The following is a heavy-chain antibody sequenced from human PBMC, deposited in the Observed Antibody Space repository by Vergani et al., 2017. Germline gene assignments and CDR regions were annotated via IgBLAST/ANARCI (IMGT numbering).Heavy chain of an antibody. D-gene: IGHD3-3*01. Sequence: QVQLVQSGAEVKKPGASVKVSCKASGYTFTSYGISWVRQAPGQGLEWMGWISAYNGNTNYAQKLQGRVTMTTDTSTSTAYMELRSLRSDDTAVYYCARDGCLLEWLPLSSYYYYGMDVWGQGTLVTVSS. V-gene: IGHV1-18*01. J-gene: IGHJ6*02. CDR1: GYTFTSYG. CDR2: ISAYNGNT. CDR3: ARDGCLLEWLPLSSYYYYGMDV.